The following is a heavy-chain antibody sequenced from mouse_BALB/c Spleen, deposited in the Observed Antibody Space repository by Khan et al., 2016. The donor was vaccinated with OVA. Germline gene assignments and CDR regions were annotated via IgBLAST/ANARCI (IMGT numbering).Heavy chain of an antibody. J-gene: IGHJ4*01. Sequence: QVQLKESGAELVRPGASVKLSCKTSGYIFTSYWIHWVKQRSGQGLEWVAKIYPGTGSIYYNEKFKVKATVTADKSSSTAYMHLSSLTSEDSAVYVCARNEYGSICAMDYWGQGTSVTVSS. CDR2: IYPGTGSI. CDR3: ARNEYGSICAMDY. D-gene: IGHD1-1*01. CDR1: GYIFTSYW. V-gene: IGHV1S132*01.